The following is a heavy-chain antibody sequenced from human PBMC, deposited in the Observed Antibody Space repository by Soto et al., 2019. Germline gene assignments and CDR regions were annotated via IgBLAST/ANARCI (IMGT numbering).Heavy chain of an antibody. D-gene: IGHD5-18*01. CDR3: ARDRLKDTAMVPPLTRDYGMDV. CDR1: GFTFSSYS. J-gene: IGHJ6*02. CDR2: ISSSSSYI. Sequence: KSGGSLRLSCAASGFTFSSYSMNWVRQAPGKGLEWVSSISSSSSYIYYADSVKGRFTISRDNAKNSLYLQMNSLRAEDTAVYYCARDRLKDTAMVPPLTRDYGMDVWGQGTTVTVSS. V-gene: IGHV3-21*01.